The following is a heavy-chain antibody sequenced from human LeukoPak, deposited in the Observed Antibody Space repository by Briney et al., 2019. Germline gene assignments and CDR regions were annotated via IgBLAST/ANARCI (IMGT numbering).Heavy chain of an antibody. V-gene: IGHV5-51*01. CDR2: IYPGDSDT. CDR1: GYSFTSYW. Sequence: TGESLKISCKGSGYSFTSYWIGWVRQMPGKGLEWMGIIYPGDSDTRYSASFQGQVTISADKSISTAYLQWSSLKASDTAMYYCARQGTYYDILTGYYPFDYWGQGTLVTVSS. J-gene: IGHJ4*02. D-gene: IGHD3-9*01. CDR3: ARQGTYYDILTGYYPFDY.